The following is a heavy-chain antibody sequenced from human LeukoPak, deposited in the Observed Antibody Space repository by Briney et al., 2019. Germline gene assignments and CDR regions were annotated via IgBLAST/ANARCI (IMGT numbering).Heavy chain of an antibody. J-gene: IGHJ4*02. CDR1: GYTFTSYD. D-gene: IGHD2-21*02. V-gene: IGHV1-8*01. Sequence: ASVKVSCKASGYTFTSYDINWVRQATGQGLEWMGWMNPNSGNTGYAQKFQGRVTMTRNTFISTAYMELSSLRSEDTAVYYCARGGVVTAALGYWGQGTLVTVSS. CDR3: ARGGVVTAALGY. CDR2: MNPNSGNT.